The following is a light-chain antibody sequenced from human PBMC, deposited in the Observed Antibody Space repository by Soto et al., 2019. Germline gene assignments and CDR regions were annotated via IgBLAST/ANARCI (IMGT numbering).Light chain of an antibody. J-gene: IGKJ2*02. V-gene: IGKV2-28*01. CDR1: QSLLFINGYNY. CDR3: MQALQAPGT. CDR2: LGS. Sequence: DVVMTQSPLSLPVTPGEPASISCRSSQSLLFINGYNYLDWYLQRPGQSPQLLIYLGSNRASGVPDRFSGSGSGTDFTLKISGVEADDVGVYYCMQALQAPGTFGQGTKVDIK.